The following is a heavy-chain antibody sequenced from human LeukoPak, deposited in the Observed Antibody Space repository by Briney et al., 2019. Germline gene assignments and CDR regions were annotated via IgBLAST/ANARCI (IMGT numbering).Heavy chain of an antibody. V-gene: IGHV4-39*01. D-gene: IGHD6-19*01. CDR1: GGSITSSTYY. CDR2: IHYSGSA. CDR3: ARTQYSSGWYWFDP. J-gene: IGHJ5*02. Sequence: SETLSLTCTVSGGSITSSTYYWGWIRQPPGKGLEWIGSIHYSGSAYYNPSLKSRVTISADTSKNQFSLRLSSVTAADTSTYYCARTQYSSGWYWFDPWGQGTLVTVSS.